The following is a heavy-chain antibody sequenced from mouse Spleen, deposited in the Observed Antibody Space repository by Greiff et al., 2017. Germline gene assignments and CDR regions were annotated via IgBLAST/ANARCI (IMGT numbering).Heavy chain of an antibody. CDR2: ISSGGDYI. D-gene: IGHD1-1*01. V-gene: IGHV5-9-1*02. CDR1: GFTFSSYA. CDR3: TREGTTVVGYFDV. Sequence: EVQGVESGEGLVKPGGSLKLSCAASGFTFSSYAMSWVRQTPEKRLEWVAYISSGGDYIYYADTVKGRFTISRDNARNTLYLQMSSLKSEDTAMYYCTREGTTVVGYFDVWGTGTTVTVSS. J-gene: IGHJ1*03.